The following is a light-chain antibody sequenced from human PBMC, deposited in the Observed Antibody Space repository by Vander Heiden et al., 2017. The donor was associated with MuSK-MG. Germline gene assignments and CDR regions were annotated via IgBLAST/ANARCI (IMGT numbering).Light chain of an antibody. CDR3: VQDVQGKT. Sequence: DIVMTQSPLSLPVTPGEPASISCRSSQSLLHSNGYNYLDWYLQKPGQSPQLLIYLGSTLAYGVPDQFTGTGSGTEFTRKSSRVEAQNIGVYTCVQDVQGKTFGGGTKLEIK. J-gene: IGKJ4*01. CDR2: LGS. CDR1: QSLLHSNGYNY. V-gene: IGKV2-28*01.